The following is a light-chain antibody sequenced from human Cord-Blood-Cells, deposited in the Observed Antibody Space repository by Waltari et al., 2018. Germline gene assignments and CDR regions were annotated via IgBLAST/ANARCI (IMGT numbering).Light chain of an antibody. CDR3: QQYNNWPPHT. J-gene: IGKJ4*01. V-gene: IGKV3-15*01. CDR1: QSGSSN. CDR2: GAS. Sequence: EIVMTQSPATLSVSPVEIATLSCRASQSGSSNLAWYQQKPGQSPRLIIYGASTRATGIPARFSGSGSGKEFTLNISSLQYEDFAVYYCQQYNNWPPHTFGGGTKVEIK.